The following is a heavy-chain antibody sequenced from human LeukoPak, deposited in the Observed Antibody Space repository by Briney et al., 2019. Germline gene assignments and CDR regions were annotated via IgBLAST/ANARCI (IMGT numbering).Heavy chain of an antibody. J-gene: IGHJ3*02. V-gene: IGHV4-59*12. CDR1: GGSISSYY. Sequence: SETLSLTCTVSGGSISSYYWSWIRQPPGKGLEWIGYIYYSGSTNYNPSLKSRVTISVDTSKNQFSLKLSSVTAADTAVYYCARPQRDRMVRGVDAFDIWGQGTMVTVSS. CDR3: ARPQRDRMVRGVDAFDI. D-gene: IGHD3-10*01. CDR2: IYYSGST.